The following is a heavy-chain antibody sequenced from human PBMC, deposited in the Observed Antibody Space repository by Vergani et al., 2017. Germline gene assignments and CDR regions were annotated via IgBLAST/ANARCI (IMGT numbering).Heavy chain of an antibody. D-gene: IGHD5-18*01. CDR3: ARGDTAMVWGIPRVFYYMDV. CDR2: IYYSGST. J-gene: IGHJ6*03. V-gene: IGHV4-39*07. Sequence: QLQLQESGPGLVKPSETLSLTCTVSGGSISSSSYYWGWIRQPXGKGLEWIGSIYYSGSTYYNPSLKSRVTISVDTSKNQFSLKLSSVTAADTAVYYCARGDTAMVWGIPRVFYYMDVWGKGTTVTVSS. CDR1: GGSISSSSYY.